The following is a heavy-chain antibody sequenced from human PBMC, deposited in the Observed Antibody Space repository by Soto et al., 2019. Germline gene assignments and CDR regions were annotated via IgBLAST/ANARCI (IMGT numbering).Heavy chain of an antibody. J-gene: IGHJ6*02. CDR1: GFTFSSYG. CDR2: ISYDGSNK. Sequence: GGSLRLSCAASGFTFSSYGMHWVRQAPGKGLEWVAVISYDGSNKYYADSVKGRFTISRDNSKNTLYLQMNSLRAEDTAVYYCAKDFRESSSDLYYYSYYGMDVRGQGPTVTVSS. D-gene: IGHD6-13*01. V-gene: IGHV3-30*18. CDR3: AKDFRESSSDLYYYSYYGMDV.